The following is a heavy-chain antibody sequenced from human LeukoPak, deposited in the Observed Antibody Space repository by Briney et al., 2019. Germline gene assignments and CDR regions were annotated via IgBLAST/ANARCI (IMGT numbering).Heavy chain of an antibody. Sequence: WVRQPPGKGLEWIGSIYFGVSTYYTPSLKSRVTISIDTSRNQFSLKLTSVTAADTAVYYCARWGSTASNWFDPWGQGTLVTVSS. CDR2: IYFGVST. D-gene: IGHD2/OR15-2a*01. CDR3: ARWGSTASNWFDP. V-gene: IGHV4-39*01. J-gene: IGHJ5*02.